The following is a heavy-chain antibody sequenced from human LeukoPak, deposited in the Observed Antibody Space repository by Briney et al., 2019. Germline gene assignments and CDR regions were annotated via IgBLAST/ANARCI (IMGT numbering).Heavy chain of an antibody. CDR2: ISDSGGST. CDR3: AKVPYSDYGSGRPPFMDV. V-gene: IGHV3-23*01. Sequence: GGSLTVACTAAGFTFSNNVMSWVRQVLRKGLEWVSTISDSGGSTYYADSVKGRFTISRDNSKNTLYLQMNSLRAEDTAIHYCAKVPYSDYGSGRPPFMDVWGQGTTVAVSS. D-gene: IGHD3-10*01. CDR1: GFTFSNNV. J-gene: IGHJ6*02.